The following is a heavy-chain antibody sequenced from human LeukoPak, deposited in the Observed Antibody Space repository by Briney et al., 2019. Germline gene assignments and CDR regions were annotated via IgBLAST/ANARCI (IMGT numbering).Heavy chain of an antibody. J-gene: IGHJ6*03. CDR2: ISVYNGNA. Sequence: ASVKVSCKASGYTFTSYGINWVRQAPGQGLEWMGWISVYNGNANYAQKLQGRVTMTTDTSTSTAYMELRSLRSDDTAVYYCARERPAAVIAFYYYYYYMDVWGKGTTVTVSS. D-gene: IGHD3-16*02. CDR1: GYTFTSYG. CDR3: ARERPAAVIAFYYYYYYMDV. V-gene: IGHV1-18*01.